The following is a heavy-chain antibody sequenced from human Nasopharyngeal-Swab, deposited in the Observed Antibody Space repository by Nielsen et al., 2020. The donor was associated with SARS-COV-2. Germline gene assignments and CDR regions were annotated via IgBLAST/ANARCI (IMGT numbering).Heavy chain of an antibody. CDR1: GFTFTSYP. Sequence: GESLKISCAASGFTFTSYPMDWVRQAPGKGLEWVSSISSSGTDISYTDSVKGRFTISRDSAKKSLYLQMNSLGAEDTAVYYCTRDGSWATGGAFDVWGQETMVTVSS. D-gene: IGHD3-10*01. CDR2: ISSSGTDI. J-gene: IGHJ3*01. CDR3: TRDGSWATGGAFDV. V-gene: IGHV3-21*01.